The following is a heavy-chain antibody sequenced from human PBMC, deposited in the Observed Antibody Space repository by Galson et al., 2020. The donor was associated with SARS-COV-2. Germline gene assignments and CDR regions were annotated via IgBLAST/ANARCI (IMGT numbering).Heavy chain of an antibody. CDR3: AKLPDGPCGVVNIDAFDT. V-gene: IGHV3-23*01. CDR1: GFTFSSYS. CDR2: ISGTISGSAGST. Sequence: TGGSLRLSCAASGFTFSSYSMSWVRHAPEQGLEWVSVISGTISGSAGSTHYADSVKGRFTISRDNSRDTLYLQMNSLRAEDTAVYYCAKLPDGPCGVVNIDAFDTWGQGSMVTVAS. J-gene: IGHJ3*02. D-gene: IGHD3-3*01.